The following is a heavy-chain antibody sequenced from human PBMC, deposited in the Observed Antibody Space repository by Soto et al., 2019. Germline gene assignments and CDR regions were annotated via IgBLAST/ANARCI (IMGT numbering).Heavy chain of an antibody. J-gene: IGHJ6*02. V-gene: IGHV1-18*01. Sequence: ASVKVSCKASGYTFTSYGISWVRQAPGQGLEWMGWISAYNGNTNYAQKLQGRVTMTTDTSTSTAYMELRSLRSDDTAVYYCARGYRSSTSCYTEDYYYYGMDVWGQGTTVTVSS. CDR3: ARGYRSSTSCYTEDYYYYGMDV. D-gene: IGHD2-2*02. CDR2: ISAYNGNT. CDR1: GYTFTSYG.